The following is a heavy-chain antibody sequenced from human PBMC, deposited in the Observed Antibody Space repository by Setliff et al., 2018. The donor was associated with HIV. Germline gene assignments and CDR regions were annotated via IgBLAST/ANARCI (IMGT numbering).Heavy chain of an antibody. CDR2: IYITEDT. D-gene: IGHD3-10*01. CDR3: ARVGYHGSGRYSFDY. J-gene: IGHJ4*02. V-gene: IGHV4-61*09. Sequence: PSETLSLTCTVSGGSLNTGTYYWSWIRQPAGKGLEWIGHIYITEDTDYNPSLKSRVTISVDTSKNQFSLKLSSLTAAETAVYYCARVGYHGSGRYSFDYWGQGTLVTVSS. CDR1: GGSLNTGTYY.